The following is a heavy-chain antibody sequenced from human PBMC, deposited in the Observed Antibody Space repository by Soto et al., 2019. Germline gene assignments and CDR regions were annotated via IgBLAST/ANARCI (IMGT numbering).Heavy chain of an antibody. Sequence: PGGSLRLSCAASGFTFSSYGMHWVRQAPGKGLEWVAVISYDGSNKHYADSVKGRFTISRDNSKNTLYLQMNSLRAEDTAVYYCAKDGPYSSSSDFDYWGQGTLVTVSS. V-gene: IGHV3-30*18. D-gene: IGHD6-6*01. CDR2: ISYDGSNK. CDR3: AKDGPYSSSSDFDY. J-gene: IGHJ4*02. CDR1: GFTFSSYG.